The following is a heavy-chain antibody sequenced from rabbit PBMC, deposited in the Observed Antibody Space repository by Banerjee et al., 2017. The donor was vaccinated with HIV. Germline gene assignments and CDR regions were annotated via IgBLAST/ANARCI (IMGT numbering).Heavy chain of an antibody. D-gene: IGHD6-1*01. CDR2: INTSSGNT. Sequence: QEQLEESGGDLVKPEGSLTLTCKASGFDLSSTYYMCWVRQAPGKGLEWIACINTSSGNTVYASWAKGRFTISKTSSPTVTLQMTSLTAADTATYFCARGVYAGYGYAPLYYFDLWGQGTLVTVS. J-gene: IGHJ4*01. CDR1: GFDLSSTYY. V-gene: IGHV1S45*01. CDR3: ARGVYAGYGYAPLYYFDL.